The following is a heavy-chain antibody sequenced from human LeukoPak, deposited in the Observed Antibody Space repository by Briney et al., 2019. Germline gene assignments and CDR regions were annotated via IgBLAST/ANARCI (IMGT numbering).Heavy chain of an antibody. D-gene: IGHD3-10*01. V-gene: IGHV4-34*01. J-gene: IGHJ4*02. CDR1: GGSFSGYY. Sequence: PSETLSLTCAVYGGSFSGYYWSWIRQPPGKGLEWIGEINHSGSTNYNPSLKSRVTISVDTSKNQFSLKLNSVTAADTAVYYCARGRSGHFIDYWGQGTLVTVSS. CDR3: ARGRSGHFIDY. CDR2: INHSGST.